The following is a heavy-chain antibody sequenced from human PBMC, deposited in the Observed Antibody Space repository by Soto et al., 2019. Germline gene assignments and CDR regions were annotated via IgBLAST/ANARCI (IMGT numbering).Heavy chain of an antibody. V-gene: IGHV4-31*03. CDR1: GGSISSGGYY. CDR3: ARDRRLGELSLYRGYYYYYGMDV. J-gene: IGHJ6*02. CDR2: IYYSGST. Sequence: PSETLSLTCTVSGGSISSGGYYWSWIRQHPGKGLEWIGYIYYSGSTYYNSSLKSRVTISVDASKNQFSLKLSSVTAADTAVYYCARDRRLGELSLYRGYYYYYGMDVWGQGTTVTVSS. D-gene: IGHD3-16*02.